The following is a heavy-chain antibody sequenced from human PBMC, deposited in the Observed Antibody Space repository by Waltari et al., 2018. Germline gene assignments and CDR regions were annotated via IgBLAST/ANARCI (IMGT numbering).Heavy chain of an antibody. CDR2: ISGGGYPI. Sequence: EVQLVDSGGGLVQPGGSLRLSCAASGSSFSRYGMNWVRQAPGKGLEWVAYISGGGYPIYYADSVKGRFTISRDNAKNSLFLQMNGLRAEDTAVYYCAPMGASRLTWTDWGQGTLVTVSS. V-gene: IGHV3-48*01. D-gene: IGHD1-26*01. CDR3: APMGASRLTWTD. CDR1: GSSFSRYG. J-gene: IGHJ4*02.